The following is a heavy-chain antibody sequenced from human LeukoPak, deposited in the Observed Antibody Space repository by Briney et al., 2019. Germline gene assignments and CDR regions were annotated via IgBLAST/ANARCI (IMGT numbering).Heavy chain of an antibody. CDR2: IYYSGST. D-gene: IGHD3-10*01. Sequence: SETLSLTCTVSGGSISSGDYYWSWLRQPPGQGLEWIGYIYYSGSTYYNPSLKSRVTISVDTSKNQFSLNLSSVTAADTAVYYCARSYGSGSYSPDYWGQGTLVTVSS. CDR1: GGSISSGDYY. V-gene: IGHV4-30-4*01. J-gene: IGHJ4*02. CDR3: ARSYGSGSYSPDY.